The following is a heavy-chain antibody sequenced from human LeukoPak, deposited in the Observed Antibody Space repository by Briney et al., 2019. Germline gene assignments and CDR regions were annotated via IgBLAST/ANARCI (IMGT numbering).Heavy chain of an antibody. CDR1: GITLSNYG. CDR2: ISGSGGGT. D-gene: IGHD3-22*01. V-gene: IGHV3-23*01. CDR3: AKRGVVIRVILVGFHKEAYYFDS. Sequence: PGGSLRLSCAVSGITLSNYGMSWVRQAPGKGLEWVAGISGSGGGTNYADSVKGRFTISRDNSRNTLYLQMNSLQAEDTAVYFCAKRGVVIRVILVGFHKEAYYFDSWGRGALVTVSS. J-gene: IGHJ4*02.